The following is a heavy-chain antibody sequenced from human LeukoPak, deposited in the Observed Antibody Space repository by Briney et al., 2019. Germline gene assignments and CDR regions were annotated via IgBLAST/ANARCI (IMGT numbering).Heavy chain of an antibody. V-gene: IGHV3-11*01. Sequence: GGSLRLSCAASGLIVSSNYVIWVRQAPGKGLEWVSYISSSGSTIYHADSVKGRFTISRDNAKNSLYLQMNSLRAEDPAVYYCARGLRRGYGMDVWGQGTTVTVSS. CDR2: ISSSGSTI. J-gene: IGHJ6*02. CDR1: GLIVSSNY. D-gene: IGHD5-12*01. CDR3: ARGLRRGYGMDV.